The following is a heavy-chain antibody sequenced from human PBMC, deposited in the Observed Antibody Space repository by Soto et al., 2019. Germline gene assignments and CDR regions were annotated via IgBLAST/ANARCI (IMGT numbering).Heavy chain of an antibody. V-gene: IGHV4-34*01. J-gene: IGHJ4*02. CDR2: INHSGST. CDR1: GGSFSGYY. D-gene: IGHD3-3*01. CDR3: ARGLVDYDFWSGYYTGNYYFDY. Sequence: SETLSLTCAVYGGSFSGYYWSWIRQPPGKGLEWIGEINHSGSTNYNPSLKSRVTISVDTSKNQFSLKLSSVTAADTAVYYCARGLVDYDFWSGYYTGNYYFDYWGQGTLVTVSS.